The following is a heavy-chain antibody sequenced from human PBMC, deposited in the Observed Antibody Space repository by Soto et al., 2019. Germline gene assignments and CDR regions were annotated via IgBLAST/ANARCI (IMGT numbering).Heavy chain of an antibody. V-gene: IGHV1-69*01. Sequence: QVQLVQSGAEVKKPGSSLKVSCKTSGGTFNNYAISWVRQAPGQGLEWMGGLIPNFDTPNYAQKFQDRLTIIADESTSTVSMELRSLRSDDTAVYYCAVAMVREILIFESSGMHVWGQGTTVTVSS. D-gene: IGHD3-10*01. CDR3: AVAMVREILIFESSGMHV. CDR1: GGTFNNYA. J-gene: IGHJ6*02. CDR2: LIPNFDTP.